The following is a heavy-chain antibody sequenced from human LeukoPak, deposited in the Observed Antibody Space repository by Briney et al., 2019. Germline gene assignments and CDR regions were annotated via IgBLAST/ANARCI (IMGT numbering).Heavy chain of an antibody. D-gene: IGHD6-6*01. Sequence: ASVRVSCKASGYTCTGYYMHWVRHAPGQGLEWMGWINPNSGGTNYAQKFQGRVTMTRDTSISTAYMELSRLRSDDTAVYYCARVGRKYSSSPVDYWGQGTLVTVSS. CDR2: INPNSGGT. V-gene: IGHV1-2*02. CDR1: GYTCTGYY. J-gene: IGHJ4*02. CDR3: ARVGRKYSSSPVDY.